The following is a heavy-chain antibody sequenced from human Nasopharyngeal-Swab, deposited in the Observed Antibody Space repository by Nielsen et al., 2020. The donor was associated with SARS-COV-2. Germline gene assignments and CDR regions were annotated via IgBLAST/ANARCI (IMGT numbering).Heavy chain of an antibody. CDR3: AIGAAVGTLFHGMDV. CDR1: GYRFTDYW. CDR2: IFPGDSDT. V-gene: IGHV5-51*01. J-gene: IGHJ6*02. Sequence: GESLKISCATSGYRFTDYWIAWVRQAPGKGLECMGTIFPGDSDTRYSPSFEGRVTISVDQSITTAHLHWTSLKASDTAKYYCAIGAAVGTLFHGMDVWGQGTMVTVSS. D-gene: IGHD1-26*01.